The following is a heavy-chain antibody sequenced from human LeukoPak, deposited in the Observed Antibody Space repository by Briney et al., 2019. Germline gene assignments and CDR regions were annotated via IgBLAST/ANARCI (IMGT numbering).Heavy chain of an antibody. J-gene: IGHJ5*02. Sequence: GGSLRLSCAASGFIFSSYWMNWDRQAPGKGLEWVANIKQDGSEKYYVDSVKGRFTISRDNAKNSLYLQMNGLRAEDTAVYYCARDPYGYNWFDPWGQGTLVTVSS. CDR2: IKQDGSEK. CDR3: ARDPYGYNWFDP. D-gene: IGHD4-17*01. CDR1: GFIFSSYW. V-gene: IGHV3-7*01.